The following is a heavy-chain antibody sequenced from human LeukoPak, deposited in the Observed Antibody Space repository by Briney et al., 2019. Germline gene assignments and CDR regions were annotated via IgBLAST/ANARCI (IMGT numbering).Heavy chain of an antibody. Sequence: PGGSLRLSCAAFGFTFTTYTMTWVRQAPGKGLEWVSGISVNGNYTYYADSVKGRFTISRDNSKNTVYLQLNSPRVEDTAVYYCAKGGITWGSGYWFFDLWGLGTLVTVSS. D-gene: IGHD3-16*01. V-gene: IGHV3-23*01. CDR1: GFTFTTYT. CDR2: ISVNGNYT. CDR3: AKGGITWGSGYWFFDL. J-gene: IGHJ2*01.